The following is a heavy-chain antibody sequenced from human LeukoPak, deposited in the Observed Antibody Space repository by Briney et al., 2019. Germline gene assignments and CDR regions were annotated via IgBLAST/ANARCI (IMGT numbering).Heavy chain of an antibody. J-gene: IGHJ5*02. D-gene: IGHD2-15*01. CDR1: GGSISSYD. CDR3: AKERQVAGSNWFDP. V-gene: IGHV4-4*07. CDR2: FYTGGTA. Sequence: PSETLSLTCTVSGGSISSYDWSWTRQPAGKGLEWIGRFYTGGTANYNPFFKSRVTMSLDTSKNQFSLKLRSVTAADTAVYFCAKERQVAGSNWFDPWGQGTLVTVPS.